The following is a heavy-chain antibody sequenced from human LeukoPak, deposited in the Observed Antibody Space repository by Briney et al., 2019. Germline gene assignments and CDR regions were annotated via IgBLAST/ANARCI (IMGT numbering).Heavy chain of an antibody. V-gene: IGHV1-46*01. J-gene: IGHJ5*02. CDR2: INPSGGST. Sequence: GASVKVSCKASGYTFTSYYMHWVRQAPGQGLGWMGIINPSGGSTSYAQKFQGRVTMTRDTSTSTVYMELSSLRSEDTAVYYCARPRYCSSTSCSGEFDPWGQGTLVTVSS. CDR3: ARPRYCSSTSCSGEFDP. CDR1: GYTFTSYY. D-gene: IGHD2-2*01.